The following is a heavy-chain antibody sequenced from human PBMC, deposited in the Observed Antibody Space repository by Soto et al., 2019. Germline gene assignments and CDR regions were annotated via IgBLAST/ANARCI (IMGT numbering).Heavy chain of an antibody. CDR1: GASISSTNW. CDR3: ARDPDISGLNFDY. CDR2: IHHSGST. Sequence: PSETLSLTCAVSGASISSTNWWTWVRQPPGKGLEWVGEIHHSGSTNYNPSLKSRVSISVDKSKNQFSLTLNSVTAADTAVYYCARDPDISGLNFDYWGQGTLVTVSS. V-gene: IGHV4-4*02. D-gene: IGHD6-19*01. J-gene: IGHJ4*02.